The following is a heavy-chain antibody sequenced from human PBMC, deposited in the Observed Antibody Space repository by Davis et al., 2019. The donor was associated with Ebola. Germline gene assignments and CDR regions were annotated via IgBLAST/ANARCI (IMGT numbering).Heavy chain of an antibody. Sequence: PGGSLRLSCAASGFTFSSYSMNWVRQAPGKGLEWVSYISSSSSTIYYADSVKGRFTISRDNAKNSLYLQMNSLRDEDTAVYYCARAGKRITIFGVVITSDYYYYYGMDVWGQGTTVTVSS. CDR1: GFTFSSYS. CDR3: ARAGKRITIFGVVITSDYYYYYGMDV. D-gene: IGHD3-3*01. J-gene: IGHJ6*02. V-gene: IGHV3-48*02. CDR2: ISSSSSTI.